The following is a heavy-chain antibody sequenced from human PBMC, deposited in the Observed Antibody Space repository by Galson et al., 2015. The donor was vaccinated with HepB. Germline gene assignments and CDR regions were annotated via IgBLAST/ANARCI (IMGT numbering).Heavy chain of an antibody. V-gene: IGHV3-30*04. CDR3: AREGCTSTSCYLYSYNAMDV. Sequence: SLRLSCAASGFTFSSYAMHWVRQAPGKGLEWVAVISYDGSNKYYADSGKGRFTISRDNSKNTVYLQMNSLRAEDTAVYYCAREGCTSTSCYLYSYNAMDVWGHGTTVTVSS. J-gene: IGHJ6*02. CDR2: ISYDGSNK. D-gene: IGHD2-2*01. CDR1: GFTFSSYA.